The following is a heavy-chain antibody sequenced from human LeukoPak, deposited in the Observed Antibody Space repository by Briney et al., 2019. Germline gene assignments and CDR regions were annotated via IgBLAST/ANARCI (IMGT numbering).Heavy chain of an antibody. CDR1: GGSINSSSYC. CDR3: ARDGIEYSSSSVRIDY. J-gene: IGHJ4*02. D-gene: IGHD6-6*01. Sequence: SETLSLTCTVSGGSINSSSYCWGWIRQPPGKGLEWIGSIYYSGSTYYNPSLKSRVTISVDTSKNQFSLKLSSVTAADTAVYYSARDGIEYSSSSVRIDYWGQGTLVTVSS. CDR2: IYYSGST. V-gene: IGHV4-39*07.